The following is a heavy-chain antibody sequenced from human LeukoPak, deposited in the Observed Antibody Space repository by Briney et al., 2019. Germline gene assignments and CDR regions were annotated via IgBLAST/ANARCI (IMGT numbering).Heavy chain of an antibody. CDR1: GGSISSGGYY. Sequence: NASETLSLTCTVSGGSISSGGYYWSWIRQHPGKGLEWDGYIYYSGSTYYHPSLKSRVTISVDTSKSQFSLKLSSVTAADTAVYYCARDPMYYYDSSGLPTRAFDIWGQGTMVTVSS. D-gene: IGHD3-22*01. J-gene: IGHJ3*02. V-gene: IGHV4-31*03. CDR3: ARDPMYYYDSSGLPTRAFDI. CDR2: IYYSGST.